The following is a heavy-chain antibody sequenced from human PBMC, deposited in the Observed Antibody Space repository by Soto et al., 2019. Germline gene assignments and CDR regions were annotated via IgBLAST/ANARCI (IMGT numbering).Heavy chain of an antibody. CDR2: INPSGGST. D-gene: IGHD3-22*01. CDR3: ARVQYGDSSGYYLRYYYGMDV. J-gene: IGHJ6*02. Sequence: ASVKVSCQASGYTFTSYYMHWVRQSPGQGLEWMGIINPSGGSTSYAQKFQGRVTMTRDTSTSTVYMELSSLRSEDTAVYYCARVQYGDSSGYYLRYYYGMDVWGQGTTVTVSS. CDR1: GYTFTSYY. V-gene: IGHV1-46*01.